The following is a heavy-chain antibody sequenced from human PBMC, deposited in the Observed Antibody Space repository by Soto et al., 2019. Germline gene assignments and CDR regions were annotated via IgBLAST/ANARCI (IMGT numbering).Heavy chain of an antibody. CDR2: IYYSGST. D-gene: IGHD5-18*01. CDR1: GGSISSYY. J-gene: IGHJ6*02. CDR3: ARDLGYCYTYYYYYGIDV. V-gene: IGHV4-59*01. Sequence: PSETLSLTCTVSGGSISSYYWSWIRQPPGKGLEWIGFIYYSGSTNYNPSLKSRVTISVDTSKNQFSLKLSSVTAADTAVYYCARDLGYCYTYYYYYGIDVCGQGITVTVSS.